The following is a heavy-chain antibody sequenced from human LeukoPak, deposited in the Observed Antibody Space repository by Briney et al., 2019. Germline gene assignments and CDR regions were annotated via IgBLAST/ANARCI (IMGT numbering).Heavy chain of an antibody. CDR3: ARPAAADGIRGDV. CDR2: IYYSGST. D-gene: IGHD6-13*01. V-gene: IGHV4-39*01. CDR1: GGSISSSSYY. J-gene: IGHJ6*04. Sequence: SETLSLTCTVSGGSISSSSYYWGWIRQPPGKGLEWIGSIYYSGSTYYNPSLKSRVTISVDTSKNQFSLKLSSVTAADTAVYYCARPAAADGIRGDVWGKGTTVTVSS.